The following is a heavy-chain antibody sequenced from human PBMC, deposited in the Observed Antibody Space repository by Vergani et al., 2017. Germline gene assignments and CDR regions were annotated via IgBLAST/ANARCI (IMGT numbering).Heavy chain of an antibody. CDR3: ARAPSGYSYGFDWFDP. D-gene: IGHD5-18*01. Sequence: QLQESGPGLVKPSATLSLTCTVSGGSVSSGSYYWSWIRQPDGRGLEWIGRNYSSGSTNYNPSLKSRVTISVDPSKNQFCLKLSSVTAADTAVDYCARAPSGYSYGFDWFDPWGQGTLVTVSS. V-gene: IGHV4-61*02. J-gene: IGHJ5*02. CDR1: GGSVSSGSYY. CDR2: NYSSGST.